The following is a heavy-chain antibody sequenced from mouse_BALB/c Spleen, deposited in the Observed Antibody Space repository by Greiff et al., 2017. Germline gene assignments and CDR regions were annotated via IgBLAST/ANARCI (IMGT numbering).Heavy chain of an antibody. CDR3: ARKDDYWFAY. V-gene: IGHV5-6*02. CDR2: ISSGGSYT. CDR1: GFTFSSYG. D-gene: IGHD2-4*01. J-gene: IGHJ3*01. Sequence: DVKLVESGGDLVKPGGSLKLSCAASGFTFSSYGMSWVRQTPDKRLEWVATISSGGSYTYYPDSVKGRFTISRDNAKNTLYLQMSSLKSEDTAMYYCARKDDYWFAYWGQGTLVTVSA.